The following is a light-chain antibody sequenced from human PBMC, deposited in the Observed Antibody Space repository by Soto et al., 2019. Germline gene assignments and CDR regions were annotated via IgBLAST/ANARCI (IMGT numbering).Light chain of an antibody. CDR1: SGSIASHY. J-gene: IGLJ3*02. CDR3: QSYNTSDHWV. V-gene: IGLV6-57*04. CDR2: EDK. Sequence: NFMLTQPHSMSESPGKTITISCTRSSGSIASHYVQWYQQRPGSAPTTVIYEDKRRPSGVPDRFSGSIDSSSNSASLTISGLEAEDEADYYCQSYNTSDHWVFGGGTKLTAL.